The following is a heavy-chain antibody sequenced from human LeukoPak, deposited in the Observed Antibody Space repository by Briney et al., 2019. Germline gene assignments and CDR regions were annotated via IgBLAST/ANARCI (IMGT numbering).Heavy chain of an antibody. D-gene: IGHD6-13*01. Sequence: SETLSLTCAVYGGSFSGYYWSWIRQPPGKGLEWIGEINHSGSTNYNPSLKSRVTISVDTSKNQFSLKLSSVTAADTAVYYCARVGIAAAGTGGNDYWGQGTLATVSS. V-gene: IGHV4-34*01. CDR2: INHSGST. CDR3: ARVGIAAAGTGGNDY. CDR1: GGSFSGYY. J-gene: IGHJ4*02.